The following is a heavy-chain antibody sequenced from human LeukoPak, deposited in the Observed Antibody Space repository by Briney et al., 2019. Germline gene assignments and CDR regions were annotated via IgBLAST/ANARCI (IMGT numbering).Heavy chain of an antibody. Sequence: GASVKVSCKASGYTFTSYYMHWVRQAPGQGLEWMGWINPNSGGTNYAQKFQGRVTMTRDTSISTAYMELSRLRSDDTAVYYCAKSYSSSWYSLYFDYWGQGTLVTVSS. J-gene: IGHJ4*02. D-gene: IGHD6-13*01. CDR3: AKSYSSSWYSLYFDY. V-gene: IGHV1-2*02. CDR2: INPNSGGT. CDR1: GYTFTSYY.